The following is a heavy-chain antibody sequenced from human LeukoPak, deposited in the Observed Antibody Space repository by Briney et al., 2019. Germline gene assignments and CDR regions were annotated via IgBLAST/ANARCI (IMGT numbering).Heavy chain of an antibody. CDR1: GGSIISYY. J-gene: IGHJ5*02. V-gene: IGHV4-59*01. CDR2: IYYSWST. CDR3: ARDLVRGYCSGGSCYPSWFDP. Sequence: SETLSLTCTVSGGSIISYYWSWIRQPPGKGLEWIGYIYYSWSTNYNPSLKSRVTISVDTSKTQFSLKLSSVTAADTAVYYYARDLVRGYCSGGSCYPSWFDPWGQGTLVTVSS. D-gene: IGHD2-15*01.